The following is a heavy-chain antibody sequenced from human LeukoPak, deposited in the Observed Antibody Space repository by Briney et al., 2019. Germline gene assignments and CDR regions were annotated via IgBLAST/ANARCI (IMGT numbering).Heavy chain of an antibody. V-gene: IGHV3-11*01. J-gene: IGHJ4*02. CDR1: GFTFSDYY. CDR2: ISSSGSTI. D-gene: IGHD3-10*01. CDR3: AKGYDYYGSGSTAGHFDY. Sequence: MSGGSLRLSCAASGFTFSDYYMSWIRQAPGKGLEWVSYISSSGSTIYYADSVKGRFTISRDNSKNTLYLQMNSLRAEDTAVYYCAKGYDYYGSGSTAGHFDYWGQGTLVTVSS.